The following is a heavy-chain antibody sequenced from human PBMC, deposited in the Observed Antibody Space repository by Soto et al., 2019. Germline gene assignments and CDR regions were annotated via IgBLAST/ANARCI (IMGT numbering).Heavy chain of an antibody. V-gene: IGHV3-13*01. CDR3: ARGGSYACSGGSCYSSYYYYYMDV. Sequence: PGGSLRLSCAASGFTFSSYDMHWVRQATGKGLEWVSAIGTAGDTYYPGSVKGRFTISRENAKNSLYLQMNSLRAGDTAVYYCARGGSYACSGGSCYSSYYYYYMDVWGKGTTVTSP. CDR2: IGTAGDT. J-gene: IGHJ6*03. D-gene: IGHD2-15*01. CDR1: GFTFSSYD.